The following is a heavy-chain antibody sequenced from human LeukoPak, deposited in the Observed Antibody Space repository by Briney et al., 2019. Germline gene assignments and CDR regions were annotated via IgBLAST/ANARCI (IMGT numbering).Heavy chain of an antibody. CDR1: GGSISTYY. D-gene: IGHD3-10*01. J-gene: IGHJ5*02. CDR3: ARGGYYGSGNDFRFDP. CDR2: IYYSGST. Sequence: SETLSLTCTVSGGSISTYYWSWIRQPPGKGLEWIGYIYYSGSTNYKPSLKSRVTISVDTSKNQFSLKLSSVTAADTAVYYCARGGYYGSGNDFRFDPWGQGTLVTVSS. V-gene: IGHV4-59*01.